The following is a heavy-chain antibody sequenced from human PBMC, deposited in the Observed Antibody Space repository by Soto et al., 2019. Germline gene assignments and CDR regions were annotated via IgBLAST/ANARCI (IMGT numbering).Heavy chain of an antibody. D-gene: IGHD3-16*01. CDR3: AKDRGAGGNSAFYFDF. J-gene: IGHJ4*02. CDR1: GFKFSNYT. CDR2: ISATGGGT. Sequence: GGSLRLSCAASGFKFSNYTMSWVRQAPGKGQEWVSLISATGGGTYYADSVKDRFTISRDNSHNTLYLQVYSLTAEVTAVYYCAKDRGAGGNSAFYFDFWGQGAQVTVSS. V-gene: IGHV3-23*01.